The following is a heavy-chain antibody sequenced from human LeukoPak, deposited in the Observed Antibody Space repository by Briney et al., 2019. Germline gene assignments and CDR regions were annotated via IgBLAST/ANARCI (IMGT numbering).Heavy chain of an antibody. CDR1: GFTFDDYA. Sequence: GRSLRLSCAASGFTFDDYAMHWVRQAPGKGLEWVSGISWNSGSIGYADSVKGRFTISRDNAKNSLYLQMSSLRAEDTALYYCAKGGYFDWLVDYWGQGTLVTVSS. D-gene: IGHD3-9*01. CDR3: AKGGYFDWLVDY. CDR2: ISWNSGSI. J-gene: IGHJ4*02. V-gene: IGHV3-9*01.